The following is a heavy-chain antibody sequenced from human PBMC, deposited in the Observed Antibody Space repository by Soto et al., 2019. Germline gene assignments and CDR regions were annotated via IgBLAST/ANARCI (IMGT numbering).Heavy chain of an antibody. D-gene: IGHD2-15*01. CDR1: GYAFTSYY. J-gene: IGHJ3*02. CDR3: ARDLGGSSLDI. Sequence: GASVKVSCKASGYAFTSYYMHWVRQAPGQGLEWMGIINPSGGSTSYAQKYQGRVTITRDTSTSTVYMELSSLRSEATAVYYCARDLGGSSLDIWGQGTMVTVSS. CDR2: INPSGGST. V-gene: IGHV1-46*01.